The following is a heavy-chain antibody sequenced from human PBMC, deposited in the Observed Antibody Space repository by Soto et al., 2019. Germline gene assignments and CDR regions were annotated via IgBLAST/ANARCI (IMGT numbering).Heavy chain of an antibody. V-gene: IGHV1-3*01. J-gene: IGHJ4*02. CDR2: INAGNGNT. D-gene: IGHD5-12*01. Sequence: QVQLVQSGAEVKKPGASVKVSCKASGYTFTSYAMHWVRQAPGQRLEWMGWINAGNGNTKYSQKFQGRVTITRDTAASTAYMELSSLRSEDTAVYYCAREGSGYDFDYWGQGTLVTVSS. CDR1: GYTFTSYA. CDR3: AREGSGYDFDY.